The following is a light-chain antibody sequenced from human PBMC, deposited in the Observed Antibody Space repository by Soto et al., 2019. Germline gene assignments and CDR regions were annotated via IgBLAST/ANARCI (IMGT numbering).Light chain of an antibody. CDR3: SSYAGRNCV. J-gene: IGLJ1*01. V-gene: IGLV2-8*01. CDR1: SSDFGYYNY. CDR2: EVS. Sequence: QSVLTQPPSASGSPGQSVTISCTGTSSDFGYYNYVSWYQQHPGRAPKLIIYEVSERPSGVPDRFSGSKSGNTASLTVSGLQAEDEADYYCSSYAGRNCVFGAGTKVTVL.